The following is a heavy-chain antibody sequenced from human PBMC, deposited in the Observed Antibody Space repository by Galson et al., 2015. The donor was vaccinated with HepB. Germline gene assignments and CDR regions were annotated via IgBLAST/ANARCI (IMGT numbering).Heavy chain of an antibody. J-gene: IGHJ4*02. CDR1: GFTFNNCA. CDR2: ISGSGGST. V-gene: IGHV3-23*01. D-gene: IGHD4-23*01. CDR3: AKGVMTTVVTLFDY. Sequence: SLRLSCAASGFTFNNCAMSWVRQAPGKGLEWVSGISGSGGSTYYADSVKGRFTISRDNSKNTLYLQMNSLRAEDTAVYYCAKGVMTTVVTLFDYWGQGTLVTVSS.